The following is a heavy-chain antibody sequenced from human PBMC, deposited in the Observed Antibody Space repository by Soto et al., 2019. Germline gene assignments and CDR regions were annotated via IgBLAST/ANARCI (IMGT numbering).Heavy chain of an antibody. Sequence: ASVKVSGKASGYTFTGYYMHWVRQAPGQGLEWMGIINPSGGSTSYAQKFQGRVTMTRDTSTSTVYMELSSLRSEDTAVYYCARNMVRGFLGGPNWFDPWGQGTLVTVSS. CDR1: GYTFTGYY. CDR3: ARNMVRGFLGGPNWFDP. J-gene: IGHJ5*02. CDR2: INPSGGST. V-gene: IGHV1-46*03. D-gene: IGHD3-10*01.